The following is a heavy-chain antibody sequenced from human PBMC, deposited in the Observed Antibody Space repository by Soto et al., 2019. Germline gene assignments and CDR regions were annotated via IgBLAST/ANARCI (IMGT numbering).Heavy chain of an antibody. D-gene: IGHD3-3*01. J-gene: IGHJ4*02. V-gene: IGHV2-5*02. CDR3: AHRVLRTVFGLVTTTAIYFDF. CDR1: GFSLTTSGVG. Sequence: QITLNESGPTQVKPRQTLTLTCTFSGFSLTTSGVGVGWIRQSPGKAPEWLALIYWDDDKRYSPSLKSCVTITKDTSNNQVVLTMADLDLADTATYYCAHRVLRTVFGLVTTTAIYFDFWGQGTPVAGSS. CDR2: IYWDDDK.